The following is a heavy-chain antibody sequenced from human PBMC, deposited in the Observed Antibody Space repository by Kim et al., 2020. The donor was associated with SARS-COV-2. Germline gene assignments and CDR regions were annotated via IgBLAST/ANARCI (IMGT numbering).Heavy chain of an antibody. CDR3: IWVAAAPDPYGMDV. J-gene: IGHJ6*02. CDR2: IYSGGST. Sequence: GGSLRLSCAASGFTVSSNYMSWVRQAPGKGLEWVSVIYSGGSTYYADSVKGRFTISRDNSKNTLYLQMNSLRAEDTAVYYCIWVAAAPDPYGMDVWGQGTTVTVSS. V-gene: IGHV3-53*01. CDR1: GFTVSSNY. D-gene: IGHD6-13*01.